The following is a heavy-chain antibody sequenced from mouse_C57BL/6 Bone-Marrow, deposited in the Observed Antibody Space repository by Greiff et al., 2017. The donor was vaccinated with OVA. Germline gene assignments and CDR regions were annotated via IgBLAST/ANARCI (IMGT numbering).Heavy chain of an antibody. CDR1: GYTFTSYW. CDR3: ALPYFDV. V-gene: IGHV1-61*01. CDR2: IYPSDSET. Sequence: QVQLQQPGAELVRPGSSVKLSCKASGYTFTSYWMDWVKQRPGPGLEWIGNIYPSDSETHYNQQFKDKATLTVDQSSSTAYMQLSSLTSEDSAVYYCALPYFDVWGTGTTVTVSS. J-gene: IGHJ1*03.